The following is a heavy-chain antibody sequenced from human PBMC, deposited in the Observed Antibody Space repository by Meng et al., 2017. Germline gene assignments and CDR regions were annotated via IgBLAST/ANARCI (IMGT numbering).Heavy chain of an antibody. CDR3: ASGHSSGYYHDY. Sequence: AGSLRLSCAASGFTFSSYEMNWVRQAPGKGLEWVSYISSSGSTIYYADSVKGRFTISRDNAKNSLYLQMNSLRAEDTAVYYCASGHSSGYYHDYWGQGTLVTVSS. D-gene: IGHD3-22*01. CDR1: GFTFSSYE. V-gene: IGHV3-48*03. J-gene: IGHJ4*02. CDR2: ISSSGSTI.